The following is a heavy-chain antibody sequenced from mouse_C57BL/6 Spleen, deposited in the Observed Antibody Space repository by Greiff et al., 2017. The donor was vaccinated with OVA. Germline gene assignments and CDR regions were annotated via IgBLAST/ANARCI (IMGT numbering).Heavy chain of an antibody. J-gene: IGHJ4*01. V-gene: IGHV1-85*01. CDR2: IYPRDGST. Sequence: VQLQQSGPELVKPGASVKLSCKASGYTFTSYDINWVKQRPGQGLEWIGWIYPRDGSTKYNEKFKGKATVTVDTSSSTAYMELHSLTSEASAVYFCARGGIDYDYDGYAMDYWGQGTSVTVSS. CDR3: ARGGIDYDYDGYAMDY. CDR1: GYTFTSYD. D-gene: IGHD2-4*01.